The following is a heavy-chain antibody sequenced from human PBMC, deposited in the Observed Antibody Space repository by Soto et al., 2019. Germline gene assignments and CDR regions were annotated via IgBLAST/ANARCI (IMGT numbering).Heavy chain of an antibody. V-gene: IGHV3-30*18. CDR3: AKEGCSSTSCVAFLDV. CDR1: GFTFSSSG. J-gene: IGHJ6*02. CDR2: ISYDASKK. D-gene: IGHD2-2*01. Sequence: GGSLRLSCAASGFTFSSSGMHWVRQAPGKGLEWVAVISYDASKKYYADSVKGRFTISRDNSKETVDLQMNSLGAEDTAVYYCAKEGCSSTSCVAFLDVWGRGTTVTVSS.